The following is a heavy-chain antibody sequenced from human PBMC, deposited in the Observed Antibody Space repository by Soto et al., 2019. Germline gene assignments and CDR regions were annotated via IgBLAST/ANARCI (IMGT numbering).Heavy chain of an antibody. D-gene: IGHD3-22*01. Sequence: SETLSLTCTVSGGSISSYHWSWIRQPPGKGLEWIGYISYSGSTNYNPSLKSRVTISLDTSKNQFSLRLSSVTAADTAVYYCARDYYDRSGPGYYYYGMDVWGQGTTVTVSS. CDR3: ARDYYDRSGPGYYYYGMDV. J-gene: IGHJ6*02. CDR1: GGSISSYH. CDR2: ISYSGST. V-gene: IGHV4-59*01.